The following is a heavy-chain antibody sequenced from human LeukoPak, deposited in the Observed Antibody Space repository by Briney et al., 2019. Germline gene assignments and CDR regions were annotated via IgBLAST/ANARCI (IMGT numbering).Heavy chain of an antibody. CDR1: GFTFDDYA. J-gene: IGHJ4*02. Sequence: SLRLSCAASGFTFDDYAMHWVRQAPGGGREWVSCIRWNSGSIGYADSVKGRFTISRDNVKNSLYLQMNSLRAEDTALYYCAKDLRGISGGLAADYWGQGTLVTVSS. D-gene: IGHD3-10*01. V-gene: IGHV3-9*01. CDR2: IRWNSGSI. CDR3: AKDLRGISGGLAADY.